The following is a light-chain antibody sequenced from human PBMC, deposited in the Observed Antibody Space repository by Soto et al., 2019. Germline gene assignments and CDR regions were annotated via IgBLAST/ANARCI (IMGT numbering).Light chain of an antibody. CDR1: QDISNY. J-gene: IGKJ4*01. Sequence: IQMTQSPSSLSASVGDTVASSCQASQDISNYLNWYQQKPGKAPKLLIYDASNLETGVPSRFSGSGSGTDFTFTISSLQPEDIATYYCQQYDNLSLFGGGTKVDIK. CDR3: QQYDNLSL. CDR2: DAS. V-gene: IGKV1-33*01.